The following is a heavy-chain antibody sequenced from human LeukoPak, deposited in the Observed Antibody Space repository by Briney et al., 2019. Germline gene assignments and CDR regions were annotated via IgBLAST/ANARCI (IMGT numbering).Heavy chain of an antibody. CDR3: ARERVPQSSGWSALFDY. Sequence: SETLSLTCAVYGGSFSGYYWSWIRQPPGKGLEWIGEINHSGSTNYNPSLKSRVTISVDTSKNQFSLKLSSVTAADTAVYYCARERVPQSSGWSALFDYWGQGTLVTVSS. CDR1: GGSFSGYY. D-gene: IGHD6-19*01. CDR2: INHSGST. V-gene: IGHV4-34*01. J-gene: IGHJ4*02.